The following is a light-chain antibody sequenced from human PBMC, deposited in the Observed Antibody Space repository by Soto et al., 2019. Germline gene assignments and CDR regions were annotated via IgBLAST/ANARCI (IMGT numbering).Light chain of an antibody. CDR2: AAS. CDR1: QSISGY. V-gene: IGKV1-39*01. CDR3: QEIFSSPPT. J-gene: IGKJ2*01. Sequence: DIQMTQSPSSLSASVGDRVTITCRTSQSISGYLNWYQQKSGQPPKMLIYAASHLQSGVPSRFSGSGSGTHFTLTISSLKPAYFSAYHCQEIFSSPPTFGQGTKLEIK.